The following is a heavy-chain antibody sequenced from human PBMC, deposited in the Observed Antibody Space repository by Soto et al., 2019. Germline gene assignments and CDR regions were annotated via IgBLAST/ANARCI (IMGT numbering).Heavy chain of an antibody. CDR3: ARDPVGVVATTRHDYYYYYMDV. CDR2: ISSSSSYI. V-gene: IGHV3-21*01. Sequence: GGSLRLSCAASGFTFSSYSMNWVRQAPGKGLEWVSSISSSSSYIYYADSVKGRFTISRDNAKNSLYLQMNSLRAEDTAVYYCARDPVGVVATTRHDYYYYYMDVWGKGTTVTVSS. D-gene: IGHD5-12*01. CDR1: GFTFSSYS. J-gene: IGHJ6*03.